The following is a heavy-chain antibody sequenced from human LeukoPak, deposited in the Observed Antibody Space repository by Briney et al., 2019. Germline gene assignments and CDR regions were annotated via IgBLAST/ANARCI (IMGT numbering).Heavy chain of an antibody. D-gene: IGHD2-2*01. J-gene: IGHJ3*02. CDR2: ISISSSSM. V-gene: IGHV3-48*04. CDR1: GFIFSSYG. Sequence: GGSLRLSCVASGFIFSSYGMNWVRQAPGKGLEWVSYISISSSSMYYADTVKGRFTISRDNAKNSLFLQMNSLRAEDTAVYYCARVCSNTSCWGAFDIWGQGTMVTVSS. CDR3: ARVCSNTSCWGAFDI.